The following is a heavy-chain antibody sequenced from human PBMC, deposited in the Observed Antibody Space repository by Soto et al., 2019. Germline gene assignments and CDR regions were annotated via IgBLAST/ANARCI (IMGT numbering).Heavy chain of an antibody. CDR3: ARLVCSTTTCVSWFVP. CDR1: GYTFTTFC. D-gene: IGHD2-2*01. CDR2: IDPRASYV. Sequence: GESLKISCTGFGYTFTTFCIILVRQLPGKGLEWMGRIDPRASYVNYSPSFPSHVTISLDTSISTAYLQWARLKASVHAMYYCARLVCSTTTCVSWFVPRCPGTLLTVSS. V-gene: IGHV5-10-1*01. J-gene: IGHJ5*02.